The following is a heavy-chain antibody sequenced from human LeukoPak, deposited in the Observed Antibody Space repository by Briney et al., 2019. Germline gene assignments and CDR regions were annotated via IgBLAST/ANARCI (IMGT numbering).Heavy chain of an antibody. CDR1: GGSISSYY. D-gene: IGHD3-22*01. CDR3: AREGYYDSSGYYLGRFDY. J-gene: IGHJ4*02. V-gene: IGHV4-4*07. Sequence: SETLSLTCTVSGGSISSYYWSWIRQPAGEGLEWIGRIYTSGSTNYNPSLKSRVTMSVDTSKNQFSLKLSSVTAADTAVYYCAREGYYDSSGYYLGRFDYWGQGTLVTVSS. CDR2: IYTSGST.